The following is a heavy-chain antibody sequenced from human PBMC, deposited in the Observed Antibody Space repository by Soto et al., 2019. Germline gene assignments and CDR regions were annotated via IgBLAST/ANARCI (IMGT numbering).Heavy chain of an antibody. CDR2: IYWDDVE. J-gene: IGHJ4*02. CDR1: GFSLSTNGMG. Sequence: QITLKESGPTLVKPTQTLTLTCTFSGFSLSTNGMGVGWIRQPPGKALEWLALIYWDDVEHYSPSLKTRLTIAKDTSRNQVVLTLTNMDPVDTATYYCAHRGFGDYEGIFDYWGQGTLVTVSS. D-gene: IGHD4-17*01. CDR3: AHRGFGDYEGIFDY. V-gene: IGHV2-5*02.